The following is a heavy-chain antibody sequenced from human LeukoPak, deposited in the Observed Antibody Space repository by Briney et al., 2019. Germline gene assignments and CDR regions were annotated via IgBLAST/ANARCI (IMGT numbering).Heavy chain of an antibody. CDR2: ISSSGSTI. CDR3: ARDLSRYYYGSGSPL. Sequence: GGSLRLSCAASGFTFSDYYMSWIRQTPGKGLEWVSYISSSGSTIYYADSVKGRLTISRDNAKNSLYLQMNSLRAEDTAVYYCARDLSRYYYGSGSPLWGQGTLVTVSS. CDR1: GFTFSDYY. J-gene: IGHJ4*02. D-gene: IGHD3-10*01. V-gene: IGHV3-11*01.